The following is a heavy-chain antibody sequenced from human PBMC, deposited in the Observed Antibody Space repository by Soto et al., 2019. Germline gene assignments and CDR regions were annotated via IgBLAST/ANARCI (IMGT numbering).Heavy chain of an antibody. CDR1: GFTFSNHW. CDR3: NNWFDP. J-gene: IGHJ5*02. V-gene: IGHV3-74*01. Sequence: EVQLVESGGGLVQPGGSLRLSCAASGFTFSNHWMHWVRHAPGKGLVWVSRINSDGSSTYYADSVKGRFTISRDNAKNTLYLQMNSLRAEDTAVYYCNNWFDPWGQGTLVTVSS. CDR2: INSDGSST.